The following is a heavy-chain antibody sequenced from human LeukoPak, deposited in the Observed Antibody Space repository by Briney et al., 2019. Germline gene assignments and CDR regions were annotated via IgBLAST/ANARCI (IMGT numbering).Heavy chain of an antibody. CDR1: GFTFSNYW. CDR2: IKQDGSEK. D-gene: IGHD5-18*01. V-gene: IGHV3-7*01. J-gene: IGHJ4*02. Sequence: GGSLRLSCAASGFTFSNYWMSWVRQAPGEGLEWVASIKQDGSEKYYVDSVKGRFTISRDNAKISVYLQMNSLRAEDTAVYYCARDTAMVFDYWGQGTLVTVSS. CDR3: ARDTAMVFDY.